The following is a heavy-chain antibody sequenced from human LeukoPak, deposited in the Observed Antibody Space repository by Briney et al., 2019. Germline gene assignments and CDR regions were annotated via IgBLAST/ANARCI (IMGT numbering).Heavy chain of an antibody. V-gene: IGHV3-48*03. CDR1: GFTFSVYE. CDR3: ARAIAVAADGMDV. J-gene: IGHJ6*02. CDR2: ITSGGGTI. D-gene: IGHD6-19*01. Sequence: PGGSLRLSCAASGFTFSVYEMNWVRQAPGKGLEWFSYITSGGGTIYYADSVKGRFTISRDNAKNTLYLQMNSLRAEDTAVYYCARAIAVAADGMDVWGQGTTVTVSS.